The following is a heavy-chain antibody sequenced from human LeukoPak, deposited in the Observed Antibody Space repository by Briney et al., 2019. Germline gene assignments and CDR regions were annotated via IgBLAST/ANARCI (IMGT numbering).Heavy chain of an antibody. CDR3: ARYSSSWVPFDY. Sequence: ASVKVSCKASGYTFTDYYMHWVRQAPGQGLEWMGWINPHSGGTSYAQNFQGRVTMTRDTSISTAYMDLSRLRSDDTVVYYCARYSSSWVPFDYWGQGSLVTVSS. D-gene: IGHD6-13*01. V-gene: IGHV1-2*02. CDR2: INPHSGGT. J-gene: IGHJ4*02. CDR1: GYTFTDYY.